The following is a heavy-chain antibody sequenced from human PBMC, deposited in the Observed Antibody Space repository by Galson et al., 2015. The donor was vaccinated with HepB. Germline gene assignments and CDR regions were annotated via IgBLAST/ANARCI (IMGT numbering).Heavy chain of an antibody. J-gene: IGHJ4*02. Sequence: SLRLSCAASGFTFSSYAMHWVRQAPGKGLEWVAVISYDGSNKYYADSVKGRFTISRDNSKNTLYLQMNSLRAEDTAVYYCARSGGSIVVVIRADVHHPDYWGQGTLVTVSS. CDR1: GFTFSSYA. CDR2: ISYDGSNK. V-gene: IGHV3-30*04. D-gene: IGHD3-22*01. CDR3: ARSGGSIVVVIRADVHHPDY.